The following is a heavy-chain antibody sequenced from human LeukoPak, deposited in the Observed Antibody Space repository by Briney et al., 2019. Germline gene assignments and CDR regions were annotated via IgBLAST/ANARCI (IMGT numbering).Heavy chain of an antibody. CDR3: ASGYSGYEYDY. CDR2: IYYSGST. D-gene: IGHD5-12*01. CDR1: GGSISSGDYY. Sequence: NSSETLSLTCTVSGGSISSGDYYWSWIRQPPGKGLEWIGYIYYSGSTYYNPSLKSRVTISVDTSKNQFSLKLSSVTAADTAVYYCASGYSGYEYDYWGQGTLVTVSS. V-gene: IGHV4-30-4*01. J-gene: IGHJ4*02.